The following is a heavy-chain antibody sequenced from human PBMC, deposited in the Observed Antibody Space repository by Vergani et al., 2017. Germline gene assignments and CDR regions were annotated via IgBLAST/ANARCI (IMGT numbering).Heavy chain of an antibody. CDR2: IYPGDSDT. D-gene: IGHD3-10*01. Sequence: VQLVQSGAEVKKPGASVKVSCKASGYTFTSYWIGWVRQMPGKGLEWMGIIYPGDSDTRYSPSFQGQVTISADKSISTAYLQWSSLKASDTAMYYCARHTYYYGSGSYYRPNYYYYYGMDVWGQGTTVTVSS. CDR1: GYTFTSYW. V-gene: IGHV5-51*01. J-gene: IGHJ6*02. CDR3: ARHTYYYGSGSYYRPNYYYYYGMDV.